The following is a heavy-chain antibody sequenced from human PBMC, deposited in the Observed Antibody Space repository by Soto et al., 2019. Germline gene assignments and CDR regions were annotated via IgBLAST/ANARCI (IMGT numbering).Heavy chain of an antibody. J-gene: IGHJ5*02. Sequence: QVQLVQSGAEVKKPGSSVKVSCKASGGTFSSYAISWVRQAPGQGLEWMGGIIPIFGTANYAQKFQGRVTITADESTSTADMELSSLRSEDTAVYYCARADYPRLLHWFDPWGQGTLVTVSS. CDR1: GGTFSSYA. CDR3: ARADYPRLLHWFDP. CDR2: IIPIFGTA. D-gene: IGHD3-22*01. V-gene: IGHV1-69*12.